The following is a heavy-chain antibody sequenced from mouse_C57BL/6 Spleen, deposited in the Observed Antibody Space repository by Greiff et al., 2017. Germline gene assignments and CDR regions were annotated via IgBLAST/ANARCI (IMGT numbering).Heavy chain of an antibody. CDR3: TRDDYDLYAMDY. J-gene: IGHJ4*01. D-gene: IGHD2-4*01. CDR2: ISSGGDYI. CDR1: GFTFSSYA. Sequence: EVMLVESGEGLVKPGGSLKLSCAASGFTFSSYAMSWVRQTPEKRLEWVAYISSGGDYIYYAATVKGRFTISRDNARNTLYLQMSSLKSEDTAMYYCTRDDYDLYAMDYWGQGTSVTVSS. V-gene: IGHV5-9-1*02.